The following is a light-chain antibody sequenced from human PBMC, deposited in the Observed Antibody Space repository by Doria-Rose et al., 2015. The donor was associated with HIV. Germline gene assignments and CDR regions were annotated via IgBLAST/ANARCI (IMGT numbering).Light chain of an antibody. CDR3: SSYTRSSTLWV. Sequence: TLMIYEVSNRPSGVSNRFSGSKSGNTASLTISGLQAEDEADYYCSSYTRSSTLWVFGGETKLTVL. V-gene: IGLV2-14*01. CDR2: EVS. J-gene: IGLJ3*02.